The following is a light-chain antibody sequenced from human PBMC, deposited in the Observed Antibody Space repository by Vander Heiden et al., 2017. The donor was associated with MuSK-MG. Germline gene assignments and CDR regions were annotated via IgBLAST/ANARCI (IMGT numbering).Light chain of an antibody. CDR1: QDISNY. CDR3: QQNDNLPLT. CDR2: DAS. V-gene: IGKV1-33*01. Sequence: DIQMTQSPSSLSASVGDRVTITCQAGQDISNYLNWFQQKPGKAPKFLIYDASNLETGVPSRFSGSGSGTDFTLTISSLQVEDIATYYCQQNDNLPLTFGGGTKVEIK. J-gene: IGKJ4*01.